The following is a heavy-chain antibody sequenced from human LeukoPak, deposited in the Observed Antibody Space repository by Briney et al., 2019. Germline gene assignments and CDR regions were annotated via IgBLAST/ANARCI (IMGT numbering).Heavy chain of an antibody. V-gene: IGHV1-3*01. CDR1: GYTFTSYA. CDR3: ARYCSSTSCYTNWFDP. CDR2: INAGNGNT. D-gene: IGHD2-2*01. J-gene: IGHJ5*02. Sequence: ASVKVSCKASGYTFTSYAMHWVRQAPGQRLEWMGWINAGNGNTKYSQKFQGRVTITRDTSASTAYMELSSLRSEDTAVYYCARYCSSTSCYTNWFDPWGQGTLVAVSS.